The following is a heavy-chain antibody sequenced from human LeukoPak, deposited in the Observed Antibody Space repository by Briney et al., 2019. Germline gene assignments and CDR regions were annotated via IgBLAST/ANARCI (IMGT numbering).Heavy chain of an antibody. CDR1: GYSFTDYY. J-gene: IGHJ4*02. CDR2: ISPNSGGT. CDR3: ARDVNLWFGELTPDY. Sequence: ASVKVSCKASGYSFTDYYMHWVRQAPGQGLEWMGWISPNSGGTNYAQKFQGRVTMTRDTSISTAYMELSRLRSDDTAVYYCARDVNLWFGELTPDYWGQGTLVTVSS. V-gene: IGHV1-2*02. D-gene: IGHD3-10*01.